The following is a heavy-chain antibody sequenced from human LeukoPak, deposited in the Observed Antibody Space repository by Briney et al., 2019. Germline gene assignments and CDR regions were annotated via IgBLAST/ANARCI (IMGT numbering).Heavy chain of an antibody. V-gene: IGHV4-59*01. CDR1: GGSFSGYY. CDR2: IYYSGST. CDR3: ARGLVYSSSPDYFDH. J-gene: IGHJ4*02. Sequence: SETLSLTCAVYGGSFSGYYWSWIRQPPGKGLEWIGYIYYSGSTNYNPSLKSRVTISVDTSKNQLSLKLNSVSAADTAVYYCARGLVYSSSPDYFDHWGQGTLVTVSS. D-gene: IGHD6-13*01.